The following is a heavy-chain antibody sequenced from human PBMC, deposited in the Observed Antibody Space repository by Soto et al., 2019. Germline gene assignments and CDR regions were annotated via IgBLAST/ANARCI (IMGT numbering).Heavy chain of an antibody. J-gene: IGHJ4*02. CDR1: GFTFSSYG. CDR2: ISYDGSNK. Sequence: QVQLVESGGGVVQPGRSLRLSCAASGFTFSSYGMHWVRQAPGKGLEWVAVISYDGSNKYYADSVKGRFTISRDNAKNSLYLQMNSLRAEDTAVYYCARDRYCSSTSCYFDYWGQGTLVTVSS. CDR3: ARDRYCSSTSCYFDY. D-gene: IGHD2-2*01. V-gene: IGHV3-30*03.